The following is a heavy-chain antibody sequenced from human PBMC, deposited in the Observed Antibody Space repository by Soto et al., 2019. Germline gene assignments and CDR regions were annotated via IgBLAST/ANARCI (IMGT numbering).Heavy chain of an antibody. V-gene: IGHV3-21*01. J-gene: IGHJ6*03. CDR1: GFTFSSYS. CDR2: ISSSSSYI. CDR3: ARVNDYYYYMDV. Sequence: GGSLRLSCAASGFTFSSYSMNWVRQAPGKGLEWVSSISSSSSYIYYADSVKGRFTISRDNAKNSLYLQMNSLRAEDTAVYYCARVNDYYYYMDVWGKGTTVTVSS.